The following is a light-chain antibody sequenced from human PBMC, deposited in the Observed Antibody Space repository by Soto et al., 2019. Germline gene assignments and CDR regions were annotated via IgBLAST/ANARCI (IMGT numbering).Light chain of an antibody. CDR2: TNN. Sequence: QSVLTQPPSASATPGQRVTISCSGSSSNIGSNSVNWYQQLPGTAPKLLIYTNNQRPSGVPDRFSGSKSGTSASLAISGLQSEDEDDYDCAAWDDSLNGVVFGGGTKLTVL. CDR1: SSNIGSNS. J-gene: IGLJ2*01. V-gene: IGLV1-44*01. CDR3: AAWDDSLNGVV.